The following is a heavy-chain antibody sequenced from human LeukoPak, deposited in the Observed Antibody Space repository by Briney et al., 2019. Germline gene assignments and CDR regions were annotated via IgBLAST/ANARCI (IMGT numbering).Heavy chain of an antibody. CDR1: GFTFSSYA. D-gene: IGHD5-18*01. CDR3: AKDADTAMVTAPYYFDY. J-gene: IGHJ4*02. CDR2: ISGSGGST. Sequence: GGSLRLPCAASGFTFSSYAMSWVRQAPGKGLEWVSAISGSGGSTYYADSVKGRFTISRDNSKTTLYLQMNSLRAEDTAVYYCAKDADTAMVTAPYYFDYWGQGTLVTVSS. V-gene: IGHV3-23*01.